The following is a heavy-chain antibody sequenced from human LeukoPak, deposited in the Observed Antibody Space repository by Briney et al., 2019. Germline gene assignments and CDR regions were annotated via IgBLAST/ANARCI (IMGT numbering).Heavy chain of an antibody. V-gene: IGHV3-15*01. J-gene: IGHJ4*02. CDR1: GFIFPNAK. D-gene: IGHD1-26*01. Sequence: GGSLRLSCAASGFIFPNAKMNWVRQAPGKGLEWVGRIKSYNDGGTTDYAAPVKGRFTISRDDSTNTLYLQMNNLRAEDTAVYYCAKHGGSYLGYWGQGTLVTVSS. CDR3: AKHGGSYLGY. CDR2: IKSYNDGGTT.